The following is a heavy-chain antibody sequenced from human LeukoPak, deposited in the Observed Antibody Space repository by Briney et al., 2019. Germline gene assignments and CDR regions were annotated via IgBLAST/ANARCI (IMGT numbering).Heavy chain of an antibody. V-gene: IGHV1-8*03. CDR2: MNPKSGST. D-gene: IGHD3-10*01. J-gene: IGHJ2*01. CDR3: ARGRQMSINWYFDL. CDR1: GYTFTAHD. Sequence: ASVTVSCKTSGYTFTAHDIFWVRQAAGQGLEWMGWMNPKSGSTAYAQKVQGRVTFTRNTSITTAYLDLTNLRNEDTAMYYCARGRQMSINWYFDLWGRGTQVTVAS.